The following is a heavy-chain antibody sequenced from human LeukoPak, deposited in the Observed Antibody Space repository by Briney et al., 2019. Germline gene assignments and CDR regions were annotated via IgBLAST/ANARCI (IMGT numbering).Heavy chain of an antibody. V-gene: IGHV4-34*01. CDR2: INHSGST. CDR1: GGSFSGYY. CDR3: AREPHYDFWSGYVLDP. Sequence: SETLSLTCAVYGGSFSGYYWSWIRQPPGKGLEWIGEINHSGSTNYNPSLKSRVTISVDTSKNQFSLKLSSVTAADTAVYYCAREPHYDFWSGYVLDPWGQGTLVTVSS. J-gene: IGHJ5*02. D-gene: IGHD3-3*01.